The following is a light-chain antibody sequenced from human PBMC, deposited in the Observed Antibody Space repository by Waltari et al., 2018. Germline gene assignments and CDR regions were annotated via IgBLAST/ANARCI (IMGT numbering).Light chain of an antibody. CDR1: SSNLGRLL. Sequence: SVLPHPPSASRTPGQWVTISCSVSSSNLGRLLVNWYQPRPGTAPKLLIYSTNQRPSGVPDRFSGSKSGTSASLAISGLQSEDEADYYCAAWDDNMNGLFGGGTKLTVL. CDR2: STN. J-gene: IGLJ2*01. CDR3: AAWDDNMNGL. V-gene: IGLV1-44*01.